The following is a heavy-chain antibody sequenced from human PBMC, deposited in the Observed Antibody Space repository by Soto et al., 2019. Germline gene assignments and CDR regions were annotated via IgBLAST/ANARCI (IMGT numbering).Heavy chain of an antibody. J-gene: IGHJ4*02. CDR1: GGSISSYY. Sequence: NPSETLSLTCTVSGGSISSYYWSWIRQPPGKGLEWIGYIYYSGSTNYNPSLKSRVTISVDTSKNQFSLKLSSVTAADTAVYYCARAQAYSSSCLDYWGQGTLVTVSS. CDR2: IYYSGST. CDR3: ARAQAYSSSCLDY. V-gene: IGHV4-59*01. D-gene: IGHD6-13*01.